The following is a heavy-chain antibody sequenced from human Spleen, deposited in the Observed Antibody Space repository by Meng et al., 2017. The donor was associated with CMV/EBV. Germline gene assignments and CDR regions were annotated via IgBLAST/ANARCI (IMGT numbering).Heavy chain of an antibody. CDR3: ARGRDIAARPTWDWFDP. Sequence: SVKVSCKASGGTFSSYGVSWVRQAPGQGLEWMGGIIPTLGIANYAQKFQGRVTITADKSTSTAYMELSSLRSEDTAVYYCARGRDIAARPTWDWFDPWGQGTLVTVSS. CDR1: GGTFSSYG. J-gene: IGHJ5*02. V-gene: IGHV1-69*10. D-gene: IGHD6-6*01. CDR2: IIPTLGIA.